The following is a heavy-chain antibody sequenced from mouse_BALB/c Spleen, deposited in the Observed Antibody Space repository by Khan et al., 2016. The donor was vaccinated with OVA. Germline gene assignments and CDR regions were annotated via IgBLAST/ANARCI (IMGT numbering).Heavy chain of an antibody. V-gene: IGHV1-4*01. Sequence: QVQLQQSGAELARPGASVKMSCKASGYTFTTYTIHWVKQRPGQGLEWIGYIIPSNDYTNYNQKFKDRATLTADKSSSTAYMQLSSLTSEDSVVYYCAREGAYYRSDGWFAYWGQGTLVTVSA. CDR3: AREGAYYRSDGWFAY. J-gene: IGHJ3*01. CDR1: GYTFTTYT. CDR2: IIPSNDYT. D-gene: IGHD2-14*01.